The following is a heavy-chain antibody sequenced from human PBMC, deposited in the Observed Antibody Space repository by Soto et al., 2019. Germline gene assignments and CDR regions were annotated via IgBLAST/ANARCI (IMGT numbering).Heavy chain of an antibody. V-gene: IGHV6-1*01. CDR2: TYYRSKWHY. D-gene: IGHD3-10*01. Sequence: SQTLSLTCAISGDSVSNNSVAWNWVRQSPSRGLEWLGRTYYRSKWHYDYAPSVRSRITINPDTSKNHFSLQLNSVSPEDAAVYYCARTLRGRGVKYFDDWGQGTLVTASS. J-gene: IGHJ4*02. CDR3: ARTLRGRGVKYFDD. CDR1: GDSVSNNSVA.